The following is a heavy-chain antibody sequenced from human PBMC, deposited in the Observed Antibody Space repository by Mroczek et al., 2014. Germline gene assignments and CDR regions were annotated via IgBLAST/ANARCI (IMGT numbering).Heavy chain of an antibody. D-gene: IGHD2-2*01. CDR3: ARGVRHSDCSSTSCPTYFDY. Sequence: QVQLQQSGAGLLKPSETLSLTCAVYGGSFSGYYWSWIRQPPGKGLEWIGEINHSGSTNYNPSLKSRVTISVDTSKNQFSLKLSSVTAADTAVYYCARGVRHSDCSSTSCPTYFDYWGQGTLVHRLL. V-gene: IGHV4-34*01. CDR1: GGSFSGYY. J-gene: IGHJ4*02. CDR2: INHSGST.